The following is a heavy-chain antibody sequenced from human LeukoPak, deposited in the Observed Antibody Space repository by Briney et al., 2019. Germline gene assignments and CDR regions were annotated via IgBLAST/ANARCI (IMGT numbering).Heavy chain of an antibody. CDR1: GYTFTSYD. J-gene: IGHJ4*02. V-gene: IGHV1-8*01. Sequence: SVKVSCKASGYTFTSYDINWVRQATGQGLEWMGWMNPNSGNTSYEQKFQGRVTMTRNTSISTAYMELSSLRSEDTAVYYCARGIEYYYGSGSPWGQGTLVTVSS. D-gene: IGHD3-10*01. CDR3: ARGIEYYYGSGSP. CDR2: MNPNSGNT.